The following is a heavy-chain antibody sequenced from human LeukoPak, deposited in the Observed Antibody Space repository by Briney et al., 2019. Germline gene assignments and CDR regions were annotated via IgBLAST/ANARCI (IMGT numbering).Heavy chain of an antibody. CDR2: MNQDGGEK. J-gene: IGHJ4*02. CDR3: ARDASGWSAY. Sequence: GGSLRLSCAASGFTFSGYWMSWLRQAPGKGLEWVANMNQDGGEKFYVDSVKGRFTISRDNAKNSLYLQMSSLRVEDTAVYYCARDASGWSAYWGQGTLVTVSS. D-gene: IGHD6-19*01. CDR1: GFTFSGYW. V-gene: IGHV3-7*01.